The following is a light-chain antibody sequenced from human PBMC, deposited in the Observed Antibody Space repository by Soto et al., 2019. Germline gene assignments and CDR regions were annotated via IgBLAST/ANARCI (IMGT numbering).Light chain of an antibody. CDR1: SSNIGSNY. V-gene: IGLV1-47*01. CDR2: RNN. Sequence: QAVVTQPPSASGTPGQRVTISCSGSSSNIGSNYVYWHQQLPGTVPQLLIYRNNERPSGVPDRFSGSKSGTSASLAISGLRSEDEADYYCAAWDDSLSGVVFGGGTQLTVL. J-gene: IGLJ2*01. CDR3: AAWDDSLSGVV.